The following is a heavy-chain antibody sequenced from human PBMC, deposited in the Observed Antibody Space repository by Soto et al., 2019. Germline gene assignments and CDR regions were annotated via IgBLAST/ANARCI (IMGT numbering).Heavy chain of an antibody. CDR3: ARGTTDIVLMVYAMRFFFDP. D-gene: IGHD2-8*01. Sequence: PSETLSLTCAVYGGSFSGYYWSWIRQPPGKGLEWIGEINHSGSTNYNPSLKSRVTISVDTSKNQFSLKLSSVTAADTAVYYCARGTTDIVLMVYAMRFFFDPWGQGTMVTV. CDR2: INHSGST. CDR1: GGSFSGYY. V-gene: IGHV4-34*01. J-gene: IGHJ5*02.